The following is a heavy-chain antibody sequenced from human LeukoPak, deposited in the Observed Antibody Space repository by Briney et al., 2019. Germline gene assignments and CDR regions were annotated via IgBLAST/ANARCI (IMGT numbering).Heavy chain of an antibody. J-gene: IGHJ4*02. Sequence: SVKVSCKASGYTFTGYYMHWVRQAPGQGLEWMGWINPNTGGTNYAQKFQGRVTMTRDTSISTAYMELSSLRSDDTAVYYCARAMYSSGWYPFDYWGQGTLVTVSS. CDR2: INPNTGGT. D-gene: IGHD6-19*01. V-gene: IGHV1-2*02. CDR3: ARAMYSSGWYPFDY. CDR1: GYTFTGYY.